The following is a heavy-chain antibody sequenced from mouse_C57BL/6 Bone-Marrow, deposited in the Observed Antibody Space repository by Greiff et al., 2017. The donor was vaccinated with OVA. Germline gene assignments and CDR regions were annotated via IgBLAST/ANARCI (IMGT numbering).Heavy chain of an antibody. D-gene: IGHD2-3*01. Sequence: EVQVVESGGGLVQPGGSLSLSCAASGFTFTDYYMSWVRQPPGKALEWLGFIRNKANGYTTEYSASVKGRFTISRDNSQSILYLQMNALRAEDSATYYSARDPYFMDGYYVGPYFDYWGQGTTLTVSS. V-gene: IGHV7-3*01. CDR2: IRNKANGYTT. CDR1: GFTFTDYY. J-gene: IGHJ2*01. CDR3: ARDPYFMDGYYVGPYFDY.